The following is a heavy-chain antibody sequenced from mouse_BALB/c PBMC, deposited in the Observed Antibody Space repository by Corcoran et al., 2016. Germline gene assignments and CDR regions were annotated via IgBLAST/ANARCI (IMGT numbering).Heavy chain of an antibody. CDR3: ARRYGYYVDY. V-gene: IGHV9-3-1*01. CDR2: INTYTGEP. D-gene: IGHD1-1*01. Sequence: QIQLVQYEPEPQKAGETVKISCKGSGSPFKNYGMNWVKRAPGKGLKWMGWINTYTGEPTYADDFKGRFDFSLETSASTAYLQINNLKNEDTATYFWARRYGYYVDYWGQGTTLTVSS. J-gene: IGHJ2*01. CDR1: GSPFKNYG.